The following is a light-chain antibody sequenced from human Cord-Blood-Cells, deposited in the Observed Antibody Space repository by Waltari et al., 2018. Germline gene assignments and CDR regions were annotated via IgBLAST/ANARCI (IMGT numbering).Light chain of an antibody. J-gene: IGLJ2*01. CDR3: QAWDSSTVV. Sequence: SYALTQPPSVSVSPGQTASIPCPGDKLGDKSACLYQQKPGQSPVLVIYQDSKRPSGIPERFSGSNSGNTATLTISGTQAMDEADYYCQAWDSSTVVFGGGTKLTVL. CDR1: KLGDKS. V-gene: IGLV3-1*01. CDR2: QDS.